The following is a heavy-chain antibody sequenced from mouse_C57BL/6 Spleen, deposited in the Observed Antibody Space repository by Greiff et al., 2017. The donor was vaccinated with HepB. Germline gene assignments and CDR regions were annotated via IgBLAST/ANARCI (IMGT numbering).Heavy chain of an antibody. CDR1: GYSFTDYN. CDR3: AKPYDSSYEDYFDY. CDR2: INPNYGTT. J-gene: IGHJ2*01. Sequence: LVESGPELVKPGASVKISCKASGYSFTDYNMNWVKQSNGKSLEWIGVINPNYGTTSYNQKFKGKATLTVDQSSSTAYMQLNSLTSEDSAVYYCAKPYDSSYEDYFDYWGQGTTLTVSS. V-gene: IGHV1-39*01. D-gene: IGHD1-1*01.